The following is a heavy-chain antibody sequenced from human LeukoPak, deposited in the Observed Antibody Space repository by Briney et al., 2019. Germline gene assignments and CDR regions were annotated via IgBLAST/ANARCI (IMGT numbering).Heavy chain of an antibody. Sequence: ASVKVSCKASGYTFTGYYMHWVRQAPGQGLEWMGWINPNSGGTNYAQKFQGRVTITADESTSTAYMELSSLRSEDTAVYYCASKGYSYAVYTYWGQGTLVTVSS. CDR1: GYTFTGYY. D-gene: IGHD5-18*01. CDR2: INPNSGGT. CDR3: ASKGYSYAVYTY. V-gene: IGHV1-2*02. J-gene: IGHJ4*02.